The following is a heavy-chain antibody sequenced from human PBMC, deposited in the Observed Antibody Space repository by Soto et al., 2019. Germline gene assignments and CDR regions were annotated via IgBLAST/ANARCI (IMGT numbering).Heavy chain of an antibody. J-gene: IGHJ4*02. Sequence: QVQLVESGGGVVQPGRSLRLSCAASGFTFSSYGMNWVRQAPGKGLEWVAVIWYDGSNKYYADSVKSRFTISRDNSKNTRYLQVNILRAEDTAVYYCASEVKRYDGSGSYSGSIDYWGQGTLVTVSS. V-gene: IGHV3-33*01. D-gene: IGHD3-10*01. CDR3: ASEVKRYDGSGSYSGSIDY. CDR2: IWYDGSNK. CDR1: GFTFSSYG.